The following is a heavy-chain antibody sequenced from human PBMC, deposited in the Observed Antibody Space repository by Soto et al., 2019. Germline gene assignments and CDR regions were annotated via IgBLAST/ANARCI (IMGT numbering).Heavy chain of an antibody. CDR3: ARDGDYFGSGSPPLLSK. CDR2: IYYSGSS. J-gene: IGHJ4*02. Sequence: QVQLQESGPGLVKPSQTLSLTCTVSGGSITSGGYCWTWIRQHPVKGLEWMGHIYYSGSSSYNPSLTSRLTLSLDTSKHRFSLDLTSVTAADMAVYYCARDGDYFGSGSPPLLSKWGQGTLVTVSS. D-gene: IGHD3-10*01. CDR1: GGSITSGGYC. V-gene: IGHV4-31*03.